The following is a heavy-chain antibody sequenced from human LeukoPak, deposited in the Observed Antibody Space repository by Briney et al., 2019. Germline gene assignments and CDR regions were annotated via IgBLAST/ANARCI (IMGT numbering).Heavy chain of an antibody. CDR1: GGSISSYY. V-gene: IGHV4-59*01. Sequence: SETLSLTCTVSGGSISSYYWSWIRQPPGKGLEWIGYIYYSGSTNYNPSLKSRVTISVDTSKNQFSLKLSSVTAADTAVYYCARGDGSGTFDYWGQGTLVTVSS. J-gene: IGHJ4*02. CDR2: IYYSGST. CDR3: ARGDGSGTFDY. D-gene: IGHD3-10*01.